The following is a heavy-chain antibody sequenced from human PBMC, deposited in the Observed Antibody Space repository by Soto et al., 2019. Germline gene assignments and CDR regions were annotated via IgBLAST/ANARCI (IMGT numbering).Heavy chain of an antibody. Sequence: PSWSLALTRAVSGGCISIYFFSWSWKHQGMGLEWIGYIYYSESTYHTPSLKRRVTISVDTSKNQFSLKLSSVTAADTAVYYCARLGYCSGGSCYSVDYYYYYMDVWGKGTTVTVSS. CDR1: GGCISIYF. CDR3: ARLGYCSGGSCYSVDYYYYYMDV. J-gene: IGHJ6*03. D-gene: IGHD2-15*01. CDR2: IYYSEST. V-gene: IGHV4-59*08.